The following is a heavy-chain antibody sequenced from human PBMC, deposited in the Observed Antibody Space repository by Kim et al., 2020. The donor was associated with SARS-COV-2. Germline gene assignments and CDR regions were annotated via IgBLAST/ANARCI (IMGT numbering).Heavy chain of an antibody. Sequence: ASVKVSCKASGYTFTNYDINWVRQASGQGLEWMGWVNPNSGNTASAQKFQGRVTMTRNTSIGTAYMALSSLTSDDTAVYYFARTRAVADSDYWGQGTLDT. CDR3: ARTRAVADSDY. CDR1: GYTFTNYD. D-gene: IGHD6-19*01. V-gene: IGHV1-8*01. J-gene: IGHJ4*02. CDR2: VNPNSGNT.